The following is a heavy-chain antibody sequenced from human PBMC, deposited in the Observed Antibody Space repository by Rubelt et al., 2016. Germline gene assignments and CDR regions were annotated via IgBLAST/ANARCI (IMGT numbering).Heavy chain of an antibody. CDR2: IYYSGST. CDR1: GGSISSSSYY. Sequence: QLQLQESGPGLVKPSETLSLTCTVSGGSISSSSYYWGWIRQPPGKGLEWIGSIYYSGSTYYNPSLKGRVTISVDTSKNQFALKLSAVTAADTAVYDCARISAAGSYFDYWGQGTLVTVSS. V-gene: IGHV4-39*01. J-gene: IGHJ4*02. D-gene: IGHD6-13*01. CDR3: ARISAAGSYFDY.